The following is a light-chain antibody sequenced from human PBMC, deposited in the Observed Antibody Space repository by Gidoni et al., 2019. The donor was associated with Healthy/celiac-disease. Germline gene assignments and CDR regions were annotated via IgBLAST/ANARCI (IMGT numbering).Light chain of an antibody. CDR2: GAS. V-gene: IGKV3-20*01. CDR1: QSVSSSY. Sequence: EIVLTQSPGTLSLSPGERATLSCRASQSVSSSYLAWYQQNPGQAPRLLIYGASSRATGIPDRFSGSGSGSDFTLTSSRLEPEDFAVYYCQQYGSSPWTFGQGTKVEIQ. J-gene: IGKJ1*01. CDR3: QQYGSSPWT.